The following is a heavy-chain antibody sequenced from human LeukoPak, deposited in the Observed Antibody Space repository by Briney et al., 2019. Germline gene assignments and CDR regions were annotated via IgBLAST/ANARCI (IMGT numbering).Heavy chain of an antibody. D-gene: IGHD4-11*01. CDR1: GYSISSGYY. J-gene: IGHJ4*02. CDR2: IYHSGST. V-gene: IGHV4-38-2*02. Sequence: PSETLSLTCTVSGYSISSGYYWGWIRQPLGKGLEWIGSIYHSGSTYYNPSLKSRGTISVDTSKNQFSLKLSSVTAADTAVYYCARLSTVTTSFDYWGQGTLVTVSS. CDR3: ARLSTVTTSFDY.